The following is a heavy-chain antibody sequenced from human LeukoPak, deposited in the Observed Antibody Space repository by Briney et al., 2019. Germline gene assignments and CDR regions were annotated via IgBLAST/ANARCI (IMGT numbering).Heavy chain of an antibody. CDR2: IRYDGSNK. J-gene: IGHJ4*02. CDR3: AKDRTDYYDSRGYPAY. Sequence: PGGSLRLSCAASGFTFSSFGMHWVWQAPGKGLQWVAFIRYDGSNKYYADSVKGRFTISRDNSKNTLYLQMNSLRAEDTAVYYCAKDRTDYYDSRGYPAYWGQGTLVTVSS. V-gene: IGHV3-30*02. D-gene: IGHD3-22*01. CDR1: GFTFSSFG.